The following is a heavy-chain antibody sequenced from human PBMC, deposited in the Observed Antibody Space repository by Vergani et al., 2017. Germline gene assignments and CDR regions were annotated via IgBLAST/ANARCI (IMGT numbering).Heavy chain of an antibody. CDR1: GFTVSSNY. Sequence: EVQLVESGGGLVQPGGSLRLSCAASGFTVSSNYMSWVRQAPGKGLEWVSVIYSGGSTYYADSVKCRFTISRDNSKNTLYLQMNSLRAEDTAVYYCARGLNYYDSSGYPYYFDYWGQGTLVTVSS. CDR3: ARGLNYYDSSGYPYYFDY. J-gene: IGHJ4*02. CDR2: IYSGGST. V-gene: IGHV3-66*02. D-gene: IGHD3-22*01.